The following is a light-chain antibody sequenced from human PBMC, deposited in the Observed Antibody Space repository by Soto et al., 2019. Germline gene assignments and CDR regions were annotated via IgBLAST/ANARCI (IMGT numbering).Light chain of an antibody. V-gene: IGKV1-5*03. Sequence: DIKMTQSPSTLSGSVGDRVTITCRASQTISSWLAWYQQKPGKAPKLLIYKASTLKSGVPSRFSGSGSGTEFTLTISSLQPDDFATYYCQHYNSYSEAFCQGTNVDI. CDR2: KAS. CDR1: QTISSW. CDR3: QHYNSYSEA. J-gene: IGKJ1*01.